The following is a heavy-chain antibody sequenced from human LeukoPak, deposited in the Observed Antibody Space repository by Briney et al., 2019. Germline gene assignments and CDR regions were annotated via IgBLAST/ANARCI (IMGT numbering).Heavy chain of an antibody. CDR2: IYYSGST. D-gene: IGHD2-2*01. CDR3: ARERFLENIVVVPAASDAFDI. CDR1: GGSISSGDYY. Sequence: SQTLPLTCTVSGGSISSGDYYWSWIRQPPGKGLEWIGYIYYSGSTYYNPSLKSRVTISVDTSKNQFSLKLSSVTAADTAVYYCARERFLENIVVVPAASDAFDIWGQGTMVTVSS. J-gene: IGHJ3*02. V-gene: IGHV4-30-4*08.